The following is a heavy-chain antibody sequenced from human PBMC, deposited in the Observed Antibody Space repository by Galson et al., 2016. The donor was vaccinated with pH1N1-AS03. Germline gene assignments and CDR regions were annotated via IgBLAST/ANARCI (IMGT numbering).Heavy chain of an antibody. J-gene: IGHJ3*01. CDR3: ARDSGGYYDHTFDA. D-gene: IGHD3-10*01. CDR2: IIPIFGTV. V-gene: IGHV1-69*13. Sequence: SVKVSCKASGGTFNSYAISWVRQAPGQGLEWMGGIIPIFGTVNFAQRFQGRLTITADESTSTAYMDLSSLRPEDTAIYYCARDSGGYYDHTFDAWGQGTKVIVSS. CDR1: GGTFNSYA.